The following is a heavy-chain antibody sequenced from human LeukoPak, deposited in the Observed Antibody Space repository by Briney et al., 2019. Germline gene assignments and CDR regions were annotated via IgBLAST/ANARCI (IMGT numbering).Heavy chain of an antibody. CDR2: VNHDGSDT. CDR1: GFTFSTYW. V-gene: IGHV3-74*01. CDR3: ARVRSPRYFDY. Sequence: GGSLRLSCAASGFTFSTYWMHWIRQAPGKGLVWVSRVNHDGSDTRYADSVEGRFTISRDNAKDTLYLQMNSLRAEDTAVYYCARVRSPRYFDYWGQGTLVTVSS. J-gene: IGHJ4*02.